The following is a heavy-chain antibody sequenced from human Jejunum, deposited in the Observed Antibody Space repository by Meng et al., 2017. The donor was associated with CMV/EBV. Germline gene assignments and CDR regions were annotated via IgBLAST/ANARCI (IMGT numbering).Heavy chain of an antibody. J-gene: IGHJ4*02. D-gene: IGHD3-3*01. CDR3: DRGSIFVSFDY. CDR2: IHDTGST. CDR1: VRSVGSGDDY. V-gene: IGHV4-30-4*08. Sequence: QLQRLAVGLGDPSTTPASYGVVFVRSVGSGDDYWCLLRQPQGKGLGWVGNIHDTGSTYYNTSFKSCVDILLGTYKKSFCMTLSSVTAEDTAVYFCDRGSIFVSFDYWGQGTLVTVSS.